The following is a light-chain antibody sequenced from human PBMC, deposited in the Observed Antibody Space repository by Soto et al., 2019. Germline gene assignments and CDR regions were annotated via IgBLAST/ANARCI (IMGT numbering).Light chain of an antibody. Sequence: EIVLTQSPATLSLSPGERATLSCRASQGVGSYLAWYQQKPGQAPRLLIYDSSHRATAIPARFSGSGPGTDFTLTISSLEPEDFAVYYCQQRSDWPPGTFGGGTKVEIK. V-gene: IGKV3-11*01. CDR3: QQRSDWPPGT. J-gene: IGKJ4*01. CDR1: QGVGSY. CDR2: DSS.